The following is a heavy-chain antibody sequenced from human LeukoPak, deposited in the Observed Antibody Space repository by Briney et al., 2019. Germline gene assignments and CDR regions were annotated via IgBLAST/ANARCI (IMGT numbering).Heavy chain of an antibody. D-gene: IGHD4-23*01. V-gene: IGHV4-39*01. CDR1: GGSISSSDYY. Sequence: SETLSLTCTVSGGSISSSDYYWGWIRQPPGKGLEWIGSMYYSGSTYYNPSLKSRVTISVDTSKNQFSLKLSSVTAADTAVYYCARCKVNYYYYYMDVWGKGTTVTVSS. J-gene: IGHJ6*03. CDR3: ARCKVNYYYYYMDV. CDR2: MYYSGST.